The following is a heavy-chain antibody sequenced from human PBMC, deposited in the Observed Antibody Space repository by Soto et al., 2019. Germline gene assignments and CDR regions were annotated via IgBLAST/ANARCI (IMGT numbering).Heavy chain of an antibody. CDR2: ISHDGAFK. CDR3: AKDYGPKAPNPYSNTHTDF. J-gene: IGHJ4*02. CDR1: GFSFSSYG. V-gene: IGHV3-30*18. Sequence: QRHLVESGGGVVQPGRSLRLSCAASGFSFSSYGMHWIRQAPGKGLEWVAVISHDGAFKDYADSVKGRFTISRDNSENTLFLEMNSLGPSDTAVYYCAKDYGPKAPNPYSNTHTDFWGQGTRVTVSS. D-gene: IGHD6-13*01.